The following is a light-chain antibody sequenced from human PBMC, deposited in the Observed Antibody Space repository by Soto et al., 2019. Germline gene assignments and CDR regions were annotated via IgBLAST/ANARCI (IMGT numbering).Light chain of an antibody. CDR3: SSYRTGSAVYV. V-gene: IGLV2-14*01. Sequence: QSAVTQPASVSGSPGQSITISCTGTSSDVGDYNYVSWYQHHPGKAPKLILYEVRNRPSGVSNRFSGAKSGNTASLTISGLQAEDEADYYCSSYRTGSAVYVFGSGTKVTVL. CDR2: EVR. J-gene: IGLJ1*01. CDR1: SSDVGDYNY.